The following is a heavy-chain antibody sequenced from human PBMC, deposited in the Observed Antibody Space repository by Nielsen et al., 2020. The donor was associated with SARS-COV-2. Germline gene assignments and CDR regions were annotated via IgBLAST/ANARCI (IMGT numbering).Heavy chain of an antibody. J-gene: IGHJ1*01. CDR1: GYTFTSYY. Sequence: ASVKVSCKASGYTFTSYYMHWVRQAPGQGLEWMGIINPSGGSTSYAQKFQGRVTMTRDTSTSTVYMELSSLRSEDTAVYYCARDPHSSSLGDWVYFQHWGQGTLVTVSS. D-gene: IGHD6-13*01. V-gene: IGHV1-46*01. CDR2: INPSGGST. CDR3: ARDPHSSSLGDWVYFQH.